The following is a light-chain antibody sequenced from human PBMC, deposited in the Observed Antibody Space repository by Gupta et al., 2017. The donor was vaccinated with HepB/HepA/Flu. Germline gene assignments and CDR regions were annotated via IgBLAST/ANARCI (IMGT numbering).Light chain of an antibody. Sequence: DIQLTQSPSFLSASVGDRVTITCRASQGVGSYFAWYQQKPGKAPKILIYAASTLQSGVPSRFSGSGSGTEFTLTISSLQPEDFAVYYCHQLYDDPITFGQGTRLEIK. CDR3: HQLYDDPIT. CDR2: AAS. V-gene: IGKV1-9*01. CDR1: QGVGSY. J-gene: IGKJ5*01.